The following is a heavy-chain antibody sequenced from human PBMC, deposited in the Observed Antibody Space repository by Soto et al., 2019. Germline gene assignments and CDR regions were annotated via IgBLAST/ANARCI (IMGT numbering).Heavy chain of an antibody. CDR2: IIPIFGTA. CDR3: ARDGVGAVTGVLSY. CDR1: GGTFNTYA. Sequence: QVQLVRSGAEVKKPGSSVKVSCKSSGGTFNTYAISWVRQAPGQGLEWMGGIIPIFGTANYAQKFQGRVTITADDSTSTAYMELSSLTSEDTAVYYCARDGVGAVTGVLSYWGQGTLVTVSS. D-gene: IGHD6-19*01. J-gene: IGHJ4*02. V-gene: IGHV1-69*01.